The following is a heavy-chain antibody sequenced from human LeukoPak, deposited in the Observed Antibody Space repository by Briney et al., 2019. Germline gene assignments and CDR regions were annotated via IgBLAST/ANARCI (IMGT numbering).Heavy chain of an antibody. CDR3: AKVPLGALRFAFDI. CDR2: IRHDGSNK. D-gene: IGHD3-16*01. J-gene: IGHJ3*02. Sequence: GGSLRLSCAASGFTFSSYGMHWVRQAPGKGLEWVAFIRHDGSNKYYADSVKGRFTISRDNSKNTLYLQMNSLRAEDTAVYYCAKVPLGALRFAFDIWGQGTMVTVSS. V-gene: IGHV3-30*02. CDR1: GFTFSSYG.